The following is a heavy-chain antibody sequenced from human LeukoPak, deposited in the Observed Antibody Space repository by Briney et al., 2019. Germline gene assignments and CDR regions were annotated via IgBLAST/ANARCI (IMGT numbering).Heavy chain of an antibody. Sequence: GGSLRLSCAASGFTFNNYTMSWVRQAPGKGLEWVSTISRSGGSTYYADPVKGRFTISRDNSKNTLYLQMNSLRAEDTAVYYCAKDYPCDYWGQGTLVTVSS. CDR3: AKDYPCDY. CDR1: GFTFNNYT. V-gene: IGHV3-23*01. CDR2: ISRSGGST. J-gene: IGHJ4*02.